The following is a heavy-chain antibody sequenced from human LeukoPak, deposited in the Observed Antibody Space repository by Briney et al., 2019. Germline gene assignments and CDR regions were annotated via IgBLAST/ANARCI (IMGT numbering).Heavy chain of an antibody. CDR2: INHSGST. D-gene: IGHD2-2*01. CDR3: ARGRYCSSTGCYRFRFDP. CDR1: GGSFSGYY. J-gene: IGHJ5*02. Sequence: SETLSLTCAVYGGSFSGYYWSWIRQPPGKGLEWIGEINHSGSTNYNPSLKSRVTISVDTSKNQFSLKLSSVTAADTAVYYCARGRYCSSTGCYRFRFDPWGQGTLVTVSS. V-gene: IGHV4-34*01.